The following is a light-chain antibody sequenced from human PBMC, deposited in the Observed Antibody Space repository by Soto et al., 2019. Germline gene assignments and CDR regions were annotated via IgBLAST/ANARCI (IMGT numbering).Light chain of an antibody. CDR3: QSHGSSLGRVV. J-gene: IGLJ2*01. V-gene: IGLV1-40*01. CDR2: GNS. Sequence: QSVLTQPPSVSGAPGQRVTISCTGSSSNIGTGYDVHWYQQLPGTAPKVLIYGNSNRPSGVPDRFSGSKSGTSASLAITGLQADEEADYCCQSHGSSLGRVVFGGGTKVTVL. CDR1: SSNIGTGYD.